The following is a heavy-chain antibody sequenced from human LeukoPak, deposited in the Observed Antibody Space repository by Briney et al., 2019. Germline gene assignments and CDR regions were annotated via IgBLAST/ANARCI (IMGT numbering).Heavy chain of an antibody. V-gene: IGHV1-18*01. J-gene: IGHJ3*02. D-gene: IGHD3-22*01. CDR1: GYTFTSYG. CDR3: ARSLGYYDSSGYAFDI. CDR2: ISAYNGNT. Sequence: ASVKASCKASGYTFTSYGISWVRQAPGQGLEWMGWISAYNGNTNYAQKLQGRVTMTTDTSTSTAYMELRSLRSDDTAVYYCARSLGYYDSSGYAFDIWGQGTMVTVSS.